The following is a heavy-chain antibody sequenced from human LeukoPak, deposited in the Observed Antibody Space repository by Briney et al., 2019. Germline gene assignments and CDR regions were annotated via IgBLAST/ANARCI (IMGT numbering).Heavy chain of an antibody. Sequence: KPSETLSLTCTVSGGSISNYYWSWIRQPPGKGLEWXXXXXXSGATKYNPSLKSRITISVDTSKNQFSLMLSSVTAADTAVYYCARFGITVVRGGKYYFDYWGQGTLVTVSS. CDR3: ARFGITVVRGGKYYFDY. CDR1: GGSISNYY. V-gene: IGHV4-59*08. CDR2: XXXSGAT. J-gene: IGHJ4*02. D-gene: IGHD3-10*01.